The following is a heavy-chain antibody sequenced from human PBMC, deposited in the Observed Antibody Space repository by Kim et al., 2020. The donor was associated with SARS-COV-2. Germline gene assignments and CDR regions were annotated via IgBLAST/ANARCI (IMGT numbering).Heavy chain of an antibody. D-gene: IGHD6-19*01. Sequence: DYAVSVKSRITINPDTSKNQFSLQLNSVTPEDTAVYYCARGGSGWYSFDYWGQGTLVTVSS. V-gene: IGHV6-1*01. CDR3: ARGGSGWYSFDY. J-gene: IGHJ4*02.